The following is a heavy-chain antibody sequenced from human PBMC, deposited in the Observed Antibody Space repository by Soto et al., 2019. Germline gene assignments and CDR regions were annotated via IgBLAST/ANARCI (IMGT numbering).Heavy chain of an antibody. CDR1: GYSFTSYW. CDR2: IDPSDSYT. V-gene: IGHV5-10-1*01. D-gene: IGHD3-22*01. CDR3: ARHVPYDCSGYRPWGYYYYGMDV. J-gene: IGHJ6*02. Sequence: PGESLKISCKGSGYSFTSYWISWVRQMPGKGLEWMGRIDPSDSYTNYSPSFQGHVTISADKSISTAYLQWSSLKASDTAMYYCARHVPYDCSGYRPWGYYYYGMDVWGQGTTVTVSS.